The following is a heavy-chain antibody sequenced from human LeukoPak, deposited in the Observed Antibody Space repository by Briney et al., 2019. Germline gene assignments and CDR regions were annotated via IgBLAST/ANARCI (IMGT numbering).Heavy chain of an antibody. CDR1: GFTFSSYW. Sequence: AGGSLRLSCAASGFTFSSYWMSWVRQAPGKGLEWVANIKEDGSEKYYVDSVKGRFTISRDNAKNSLYVQMNSLRAEDTAVYYCAREYYYDSSGYGSFGYWGQGTLVTVSS. J-gene: IGHJ4*02. CDR3: AREYYYDSSGYGSFGY. CDR2: IKEDGSEK. V-gene: IGHV3-7*01. D-gene: IGHD3-22*01.